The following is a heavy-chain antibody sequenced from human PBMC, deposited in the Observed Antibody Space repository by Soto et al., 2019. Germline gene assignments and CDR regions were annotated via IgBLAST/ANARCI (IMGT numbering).Heavy chain of an antibody. CDR1: GGSISPHY. CDR2: VYYTGST. D-gene: IGHD3-22*01. J-gene: IGHJ4*02. Sequence: QVQLQESGPGLVKPSETLSLTCAVSGGSISPHYWSWIRQSPGTGLEWIGYVYYTGSTDYNPSLKSRVSISVDTYKTQFALKLGSVPAADTAVYYCARAMDSFTSGYYWGAYFDYWGQGALVTVSS. V-gene: IGHV4-59*11. CDR3: ARAMDSFTSGYYWGAYFDY.